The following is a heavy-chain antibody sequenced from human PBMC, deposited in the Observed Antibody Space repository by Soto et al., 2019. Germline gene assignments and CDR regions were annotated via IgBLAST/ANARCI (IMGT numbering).Heavy chain of an antibody. V-gene: IGHV4-59*01. CDR3: ARGNRQKWLGDNWFDP. J-gene: IGHJ5*02. Sequence: ETLSLTCTVSGVSISTYCWSWIRQPPGKGLEWIGYISYSGRTNYNPSLKSRVTISVDASKNHFSLSLMSVTAADTAVYYCARGNRQKWLGDNWFDPWGQGTLVTVSS. CDR2: ISYSGRT. D-gene: IGHD6-19*01. CDR1: GVSISTYC.